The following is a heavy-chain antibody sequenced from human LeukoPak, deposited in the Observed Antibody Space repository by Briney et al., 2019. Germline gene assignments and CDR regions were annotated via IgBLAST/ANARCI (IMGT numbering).Heavy chain of an antibody. CDR3: ASVRITNDY. V-gene: IGHV4-34*01. CDR2: INHSGST. CDR1: GGSFSGYY. Sequence: SETLSLTCAVYGGSFSGYYWSWIRQLPGKGLEWIGEINHSGSTNYNPSLKSRVTISVDTSKNQFSLKLSSVTAADTAVYYCASVRITNDYWGQGTLVTVSS. J-gene: IGHJ4*02. D-gene: IGHD3-10*01.